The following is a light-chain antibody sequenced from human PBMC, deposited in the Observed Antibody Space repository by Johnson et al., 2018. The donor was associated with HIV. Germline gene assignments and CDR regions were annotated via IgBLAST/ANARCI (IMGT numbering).Light chain of an antibody. CDR3: GTWDSSLGRGG. Sequence: QPVLTQPPSVSAAPGQKVTISCSGSSSNIGNNYVSWYQQLPGTAPKLLIYDNNKRPSGIPDRFSGSKSGTSATLGITGLQTGDEADYYCGTWDSSLGRGGFGTGTKVTVL. CDR1: SSNIGNNY. J-gene: IGLJ1*01. CDR2: DNN. V-gene: IGLV1-51*01.